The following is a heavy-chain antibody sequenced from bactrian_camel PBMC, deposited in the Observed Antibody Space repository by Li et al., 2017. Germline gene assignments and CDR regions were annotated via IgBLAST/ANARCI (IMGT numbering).Heavy chain of an antibody. D-gene: IGHD6*01. CDR1: GYTYNRNC. CDR2: IDGDGRS. V-gene: IGHV3S26*01. J-gene: IGHJ4*01. CDR3: AAEVSTLYCKVVARYFNY. Sequence: HVQLVESGGGSVQAGGSLRLSCAASGYTYNRNCMAWFRQAPGKEREGVAAIDGDGRSTYADSVKGLFTISRDDTKNTLTLQMTSLKPEDSGMYYCAAEVSTLYCKVVARYFNYWGQGTQVTVS.